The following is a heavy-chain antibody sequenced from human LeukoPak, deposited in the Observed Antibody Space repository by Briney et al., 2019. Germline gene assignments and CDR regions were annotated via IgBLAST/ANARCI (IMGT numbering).Heavy chain of an antibody. J-gene: IGHJ3*02. CDR1: EVSLRSYS. Sequence: GGSLRLSRGASEVSLRSYSMDSGCQAPGKGLEWVSHINSGSSTIYYADSVKGRFTISRDNAGNSLYLHMNSLRAEDTAVYYCARVLLERPGIDSFDMWGQGTMVTVSS. CDR3: ARVLLERPGIDSFDM. CDR2: INSGSSTI. V-gene: IGHV3-48*01. D-gene: IGHD1-1*01.